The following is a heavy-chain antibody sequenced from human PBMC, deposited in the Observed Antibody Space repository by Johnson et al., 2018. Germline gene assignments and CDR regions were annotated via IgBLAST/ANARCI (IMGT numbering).Heavy chain of an antibody. CDR2: ISGSGGSP. Sequence: EVQLVESGGGLVQPGGSLRLSCAASGFTFSSYAMSWVRQAPGKGLEWVPAISGSGGSPNYAASVKGRFTISRDNSKNSRYQQMNSQRAEDTALYYWAKDAGELATTFEHWGQGTRVTGSS. CDR1: GFTFSSYA. D-gene: IGHD5-24*01. J-gene: IGHJ1*01. V-gene: IGHV3-23*04. CDR3: AKDAGELATTFEH.